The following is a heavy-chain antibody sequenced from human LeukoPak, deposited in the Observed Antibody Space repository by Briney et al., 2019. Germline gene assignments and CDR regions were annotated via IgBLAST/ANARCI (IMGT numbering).Heavy chain of an antibody. D-gene: IGHD2-15*01. CDR2: ISLGNSTM. Sequence: GGSLRLSCAASGFTFSSYAMSWVRQAPGKGLEWISYISLGNSTMFYADSVKGRFTISRDNAKNSLYLQMNSLRDDDTAVYYCARVGNGRSWDYWGQGTLVSVSS. CDR1: GFTFSSYA. J-gene: IGHJ4*02. CDR3: ARVGNGRSWDY. V-gene: IGHV3-48*02.